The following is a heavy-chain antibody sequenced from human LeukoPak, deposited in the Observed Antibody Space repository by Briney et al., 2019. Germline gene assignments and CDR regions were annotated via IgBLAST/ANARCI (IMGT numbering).Heavy chain of an antibody. J-gene: IGHJ4*02. V-gene: IGHV3-49*04. CDR1: GFTFGDYA. CDR3: THCSGGSCYSESFDY. Sequence: GGSLRLSCTASGFTFGDYAMSWVRQAPGKGLEWVGFIRSKAYGGTTEYAASVKGRFTISRDDSKSIAYLQMNSLKTEDTAVYYCTHCSGGSCYSESFDYWGQGTLVTVSS. CDR2: IRSKAYGGTT. D-gene: IGHD2-15*01.